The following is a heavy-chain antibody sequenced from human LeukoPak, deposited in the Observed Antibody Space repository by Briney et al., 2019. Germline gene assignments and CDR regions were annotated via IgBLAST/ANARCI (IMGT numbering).Heavy chain of an antibody. CDR3: AKDRSLVVVIAILFDY. J-gene: IGHJ4*02. CDR1: GFTFSSYA. D-gene: IGHD2-21*01. Sequence: GGSLRLSCAASGFTFSSYAMSWVRQAPGKGLEWVSAISGSGGSTYYADSVKGRFTISRDNSKNTLYLQMNSPRAEDTAVYYCAKDRSLVVVIAILFDYWGQGTLVTVSS. V-gene: IGHV3-23*01. CDR2: ISGSGGST.